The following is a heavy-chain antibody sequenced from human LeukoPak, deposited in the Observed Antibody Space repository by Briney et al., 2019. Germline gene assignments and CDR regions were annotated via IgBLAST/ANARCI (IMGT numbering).Heavy chain of an antibody. J-gene: IGHJ3*02. CDR2: TYYRSKWYN. CDR3: AREGPDAFDI. CDR1: GDGVSTNSAA. Sequence: SQTLSLTCAISGDGVSTNSAAWNWVRQSPSRGLEWLGRTYYRSKWYNDYAISVKSRITLNPDTSKNQLSLQLNSVTPEDTAVYFCAREGPDAFDIWGQGTVVTVSS. V-gene: IGHV6-1*01.